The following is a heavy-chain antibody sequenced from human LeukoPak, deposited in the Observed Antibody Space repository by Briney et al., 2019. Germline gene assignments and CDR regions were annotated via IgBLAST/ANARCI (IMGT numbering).Heavy chain of an antibody. J-gene: IGHJ5*02. Sequence: SETLSLTCTVSVSGASMNNFYWSWIRQPPGKGLEWIGYIYYSGSTYYNPSLKSRVTISVDTSKNQFSLKLSSVTAADTAVYYCASGVRSLRWFDPWGQGTLVTVSS. CDR2: IYYSGST. D-gene: IGHD3-10*01. V-gene: IGHV4-30-4*08. CDR3: ASGVRSLRWFDP. CDR1: VSGASMNNFY.